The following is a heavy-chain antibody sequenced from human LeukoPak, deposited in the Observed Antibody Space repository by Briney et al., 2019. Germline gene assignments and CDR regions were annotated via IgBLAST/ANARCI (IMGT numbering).Heavy chain of an antibody. CDR3: AREEFVGYCSSTSCYRVLDY. V-gene: IGHV1-2*02. J-gene: IGHJ4*02. CDR2: INPNSGGT. CDR1: GYTFTGYY. Sequence: ASVKVSCKASGYTFTGYYMHWVRQAPGQGLEWMGWINPNSGGTSYAQKFQSRVTMTRDTSISTAYMELSRLRSDDTAVYYCAREEFVGYCSSTSCYRVLDYWGQGTLVTVSS. D-gene: IGHD2-2*01.